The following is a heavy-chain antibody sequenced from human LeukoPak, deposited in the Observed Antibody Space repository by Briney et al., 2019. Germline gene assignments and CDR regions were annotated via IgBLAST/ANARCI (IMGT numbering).Heavy chain of an antibody. D-gene: IGHD6-13*01. CDR2: ISYDGSNK. Sequence: SGRSLRLSCAASGFTFSSYAMHWVRQAPGKGLEWVAVISYDGSNKYYADSVKGRFTISRDNSKNTLYLQMNSLRAEDTAVYYCARDLEQQPVTDAFDIWGQGTMVTVSS. V-gene: IGHV3-30-3*01. CDR3: ARDLEQQPVTDAFDI. J-gene: IGHJ3*02. CDR1: GFTFSSYA.